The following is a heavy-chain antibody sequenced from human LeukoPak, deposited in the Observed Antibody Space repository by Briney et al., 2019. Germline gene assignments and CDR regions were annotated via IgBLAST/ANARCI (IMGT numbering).Heavy chain of an antibody. CDR2: IYYSGST. V-gene: IGHV4-39*07. CDR3: ATYHRLRYFDTQTSNNWFDP. CDR1: GGSISSSSYY. Sequence: SETLSLTCTVSGGSISSSSYYWGWIRQPPGKGLEWIGSIYYSGSTYYNPSLKSRVTISVDTSKNQFSLKLSSVTAADTAVYYCATYHRLRYFDTQTSNNWFDPWGQGTLVTVSS. D-gene: IGHD3-9*01. J-gene: IGHJ5*02.